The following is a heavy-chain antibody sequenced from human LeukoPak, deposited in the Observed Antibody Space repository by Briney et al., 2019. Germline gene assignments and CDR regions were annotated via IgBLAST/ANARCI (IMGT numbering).Heavy chain of an antibody. J-gene: IGHJ6*02. V-gene: IGHV3-33*08. D-gene: IGHD3-22*01. CDR3: ARDLSRYDSSGYYYYYYYGMDV. Sequence: GGSLRLSCAASGFTFSSYSMNWVRQAPGKGLEWVAVIWYDGSNKYYADSVKGRFTISRDNSKNTLYLQMNSLRAEDTAVYYCARDLSRYDSSGYYYYYYYGMDVWGQGTTVTVSS. CDR2: IWYDGSNK. CDR1: GFTFSSYS.